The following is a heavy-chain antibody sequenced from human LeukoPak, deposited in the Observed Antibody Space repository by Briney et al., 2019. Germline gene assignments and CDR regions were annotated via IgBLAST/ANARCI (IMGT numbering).Heavy chain of an antibody. CDR3: ARGQEFDDGVFDS. J-gene: IGHJ4*02. Sequence: GGSLRLSCAASGFSFSSFAMTWVRQAPGKGPEWVSTIRSNGATAYNADSVKGRFTISRDNSKNTVYLQMNSLRVEDTAIYYCARGQEFDDGVFDSWGQGTLVTVSS. V-gene: IGHV3-23*01. CDR1: GFSFSSFA. D-gene: IGHD1-1*01. CDR2: IRSNGATA.